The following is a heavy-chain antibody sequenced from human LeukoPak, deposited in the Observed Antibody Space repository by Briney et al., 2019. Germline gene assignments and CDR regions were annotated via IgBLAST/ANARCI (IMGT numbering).Heavy chain of an antibody. CDR3: ARDQGVQLWSPLDY. Sequence: PGGSLRLSCAASGFTVSSNYMGWVRQAPGKGLEWVSVIYSGGSTYYADSVKGRFTISRDNSKNTLYLQMNGLRAEDTAVYYCARDQGVQLWSPLDYWGQGTLVTVSS. CDR1: GFTVSSNY. J-gene: IGHJ4*02. D-gene: IGHD5-18*01. CDR2: IYSGGST. V-gene: IGHV3-66*01.